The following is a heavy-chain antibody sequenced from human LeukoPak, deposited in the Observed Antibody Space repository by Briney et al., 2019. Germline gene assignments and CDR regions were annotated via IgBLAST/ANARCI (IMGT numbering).Heavy chain of an antibody. CDR1: GYTFTGYY. Sequence: GASVKVSCKASGYTFTGYYMHWVRQAPGQGLEWMGIINPSGGSTSYAQKFQGRVTMTRDTSTSTVYMELSSLRSEDTAVYYCARDSSGWHPFDYWGQGTLVTVSS. J-gene: IGHJ4*02. D-gene: IGHD6-19*01. CDR2: INPSGGST. V-gene: IGHV1-46*01. CDR3: ARDSSGWHPFDY.